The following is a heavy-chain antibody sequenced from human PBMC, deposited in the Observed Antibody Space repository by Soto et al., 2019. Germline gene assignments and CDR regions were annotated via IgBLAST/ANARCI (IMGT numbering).Heavy chain of an antibody. Sequence: ASEKVSCKASGHTFTGHHMHWVRQTAGQGPPWMGCINLDIGDTRYAQKFQGRVTTTRDTSIATVYMELSGLRSDDTAVYYCGRDPTGTGGFDHWGQGTLVTVSS. CDR1: GHTFTGHH. V-gene: IGHV1-2*02. J-gene: IGHJ4*02. CDR3: GRDPTGTGGFDH. CDR2: INLDIGDT. D-gene: IGHD3-10*01.